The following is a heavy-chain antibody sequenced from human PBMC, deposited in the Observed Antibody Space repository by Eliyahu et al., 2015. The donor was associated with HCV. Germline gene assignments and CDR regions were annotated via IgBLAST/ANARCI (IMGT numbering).Heavy chain of an antibody. CDR1: GGSISSDNYF. CDR2: VYHTGRT. V-gene: IGHV4-39*01. Sequence: QVQLQESGPGLVKPSXTLSLTCTVXGGSISSDNYFWGWXRQPPGKGLEWIASVYHTGRTYYNPSLKSRVTMSVDKSTNQFSLSLSSVTAADTGVYYCARVYYMEPFDPWGQGTLVTVSS. CDR3: ARVYYMEPFDP. D-gene: IGHD3-10*01. J-gene: IGHJ5*02.